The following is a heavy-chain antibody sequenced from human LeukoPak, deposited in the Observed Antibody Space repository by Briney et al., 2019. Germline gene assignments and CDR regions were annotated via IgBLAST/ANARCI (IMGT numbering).Heavy chain of an antibody. D-gene: IGHD3-10*01. CDR3: AIWFGEMRNDAFDI. J-gene: IGHJ3*02. CDR2: FDPEDGET. CDR1: GYTLTELS. V-gene: IGHV1-24*01. Sequence: GASVKVSFKVSGYTLTELSMHWVRQAPGKGRAWMGGFDPEDGETIYAQKFQGRVTMTEDTSTDTAYMELSSLRSEDTAVYYCAIWFGEMRNDAFDIWGQGTMVTVSS.